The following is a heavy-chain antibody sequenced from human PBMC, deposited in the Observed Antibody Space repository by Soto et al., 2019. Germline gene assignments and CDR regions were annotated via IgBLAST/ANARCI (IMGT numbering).Heavy chain of an antibody. D-gene: IGHD6-6*01. CDR2: IYYSGST. Sequence: SETLPLTCTVSGGSISSSSYHRGWIRQPPGKGLEWIGSIYYSGSTYYNPSLKSRVTISVDTSKNQFSLKLSSVTAADTAVYYCARREYSSSTLDYWGQGTLVTVSS. CDR3: ARREYSSSTLDY. V-gene: IGHV4-39*01. J-gene: IGHJ4*02. CDR1: GGSISSSSYH.